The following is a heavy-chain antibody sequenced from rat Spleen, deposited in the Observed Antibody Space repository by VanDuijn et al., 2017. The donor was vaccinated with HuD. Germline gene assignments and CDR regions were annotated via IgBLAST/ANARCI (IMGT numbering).Heavy chain of an antibody. D-gene: IGHD4-4*01. CDR1: GFSLTAYS. CDR2: VRYNGDT. J-gene: IGHJ2*01. V-gene: IGHV2-8*01. CDR3: TRDPPGSSGVMDV. Sequence: QVRLTESGPGLVQPSQTLSFTCTVSGFSLTAYSVFWVRQPSGKGLEWMGRVRYNGDTSYNSALKSRLSISRDTSKNQVFLKMSSLQTDDTGTYYCTRDPPGSSGVMDVWGQGVMVTVSS.